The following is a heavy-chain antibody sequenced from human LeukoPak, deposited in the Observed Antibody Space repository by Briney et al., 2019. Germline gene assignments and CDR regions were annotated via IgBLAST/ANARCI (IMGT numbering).Heavy chain of an antibody. J-gene: IGHJ4*02. CDR1: GFTFSSYW. CDR2: INSDGSST. CDR3: ARAGTRWMTQFDY. D-gene: IGHD4-23*01. V-gene: IGHV3-74*01. Sequence: GGSLRLSCAASGFTFSSYWMHWVRQAPGKGLVWVSRINSDGSSTSYADSVKGRFTISRDNAKNTLYLQMNSLRAEDTAVYYCARAGTRWMTQFDYWGQGTLVTVSS.